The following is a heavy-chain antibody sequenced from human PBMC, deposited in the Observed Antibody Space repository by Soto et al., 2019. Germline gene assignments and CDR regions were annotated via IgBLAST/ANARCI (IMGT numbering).Heavy chain of an antibody. CDR2: IKNKNDGGTT. J-gene: IGHJ4*02. V-gene: IGHV3-15*07. D-gene: IGHD6-13*01. Sequence: VQLVESGGGLVKPGGSLRLSCAASGFTFNNAYMNWVRQAPGKGLEWVGRIKNKNDGGTTDYAAPVKGRFTISRDDSKATLYLQMNSLETEQTVVYCFTTSQYSRFWYLGWDFDFWGQGNLVTVSS. CDR1: GFTFNNAY. CDR3: TTSQYSRFWYLGWDFDF.